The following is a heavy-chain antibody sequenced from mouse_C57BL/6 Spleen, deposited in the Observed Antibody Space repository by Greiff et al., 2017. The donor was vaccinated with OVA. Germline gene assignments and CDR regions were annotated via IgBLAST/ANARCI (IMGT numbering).Heavy chain of an antibody. D-gene: IGHD2-1*01. Sequence: VQLQESGPGLVQPSQSLSITCTVSGFSLTSYGVHWVRQSPGKGLEWLGVIWSGGSTDYNAAFISRLSISKDNSKSQVFFKMNSLQADDTAIYYCAGETMVTTPFAYWGQGTLVTVSA. CDR1: GFSLTSYG. J-gene: IGHJ3*01. CDR2: IWSGGST. V-gene: IGHV2-2*01. CDR3: AGETMVTTPFAY.